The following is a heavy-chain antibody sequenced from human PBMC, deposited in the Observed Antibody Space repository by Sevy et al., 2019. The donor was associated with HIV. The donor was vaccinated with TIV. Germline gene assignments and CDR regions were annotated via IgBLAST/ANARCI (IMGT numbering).Heavy chain of an antibody. J-gene: IGHJ4*02. CDR3: ARVGTEHIVVVTASRRNWVQIYYFDY. CDR1: GGSFSGYY. CDR2: INHSGST. Sequence: SETLSLTCAVYGGSFSGYYWSWIRQPPGKGLEWIGEINHSGSTNYNPSLKSRVTISVDTSKNQFSLKLSSVTAADTAVYYCARVGTEHIVVVTASRRNWVQIYYFDYWGQGTLVTVSS. D-gene: IGHD2-21*02. V-gene: IGHV4-34*01.